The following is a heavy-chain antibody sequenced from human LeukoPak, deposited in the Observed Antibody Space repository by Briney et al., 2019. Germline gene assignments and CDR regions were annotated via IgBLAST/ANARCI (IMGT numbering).Heavy chain of an antibody. CDR1: GGSYSDYY. CDR2: INHSGLT. Sequence: PSETLSLTCGVYGGSYSDYYWSWIRQPPGKGLEWIGEINHSGLTNYNPSLKSRVTISLDTSKNQFSLKLSSVTAADTAVYYCARDGPRYGPNSPAGDYWGQGTLVTVSS. CDR3: ARDGPRYGPNSPAGDY. D-gene: IGHD1-1*01. J-gene: IGHJ4*02. V-gene: IGHV4-34*01.